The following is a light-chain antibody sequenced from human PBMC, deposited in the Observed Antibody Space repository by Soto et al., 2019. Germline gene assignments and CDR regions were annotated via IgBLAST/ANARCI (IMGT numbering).Light chain of an antibody. V-gene: IGKV3-20*01. CDR1: QSVSSSY. CDR3: QQYGSSTLMVS. Sequence: EIALTQSPGTLSLSPGERATLSCRASQSVSSSYLAWYQQKPGQAPRLLIYGASSRATGIPDRFSGSGSGTDFTLTISRLEPEDFAVYYCQQYGSSTLMVSFGQGTKLEIK. CDR2: GAS. J-gene: IGKJ2*01.